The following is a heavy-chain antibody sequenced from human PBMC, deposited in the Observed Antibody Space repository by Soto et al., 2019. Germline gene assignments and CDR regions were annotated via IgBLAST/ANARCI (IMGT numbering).Heavy chain of an antibody. V-gene: IGHV4-59*01. Sequence: QVQLQESGPGLVKPSETLSLTCTVSGGSISSYYWSWIRQPPGKGLEWIGYIYYSGSTNYNPSLKRRVTISVDTSKNQFSLKLSSVTAADTAVYYCARGQSSSWYWWFDPWGQGTLVTVSS. J-gene: IGHJ5*02. CDR2: IYYSGST. D-gene: IGHD6-13*01. CDR3: ARGQSSSWYWWFDP. CDR1: GGSISSYY.